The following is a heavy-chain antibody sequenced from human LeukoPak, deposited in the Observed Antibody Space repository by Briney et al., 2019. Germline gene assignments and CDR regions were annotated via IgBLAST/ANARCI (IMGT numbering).Heavy chain of an antibody. D-gene: IGHD1-26*01. J-gene: IGHJ5*02. CDR3: ARQGSSPNWFDP. CDR2: MFYSGST. V-gene: IGHV4-39*01. Sequence: SETLSLTCTVSGDSISGGAFYWGWVRQSPGKGLEWIGSMFYSGSTHFNPSLESRITMSLDTSKNQFSLRLSLMTAADTGVYYCARQGSSPNWFDPWGQGTLVTVSS. CDR1: GDSISGGAFY.